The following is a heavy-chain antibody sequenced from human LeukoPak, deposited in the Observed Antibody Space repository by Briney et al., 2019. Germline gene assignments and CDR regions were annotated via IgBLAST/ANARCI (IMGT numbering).Heavy chain of an antibody. V-gene: IGHV3-48*03. CDR2: ISSSGSTI. J-gene: IGHJ4*02. CDR1: GFTFSSYE. CDR3: AREIYSYGLYYFDY. D-gene: IGHD5-18*01. Sequence: GGSLRLSCAASGFTFSSYEMNWVRQAPGKGLEWVSYISSSGSTIYYADSVKGRFTTSRDNAKNSLYLQMNSLRAEDTAVYYCAREIYSYGLYYFDYWGQGTLVTVSS.